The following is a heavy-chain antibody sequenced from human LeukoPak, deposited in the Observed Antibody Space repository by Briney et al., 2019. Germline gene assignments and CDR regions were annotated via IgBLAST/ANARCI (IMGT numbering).Heavy chain of an antibody. D-gene: IGHD3-3*01. V-gene: IGHV3-33*01. J-gene: IGHJ6*02. Sequence: GGSLRLSCAASGFTFSSYGMHWVRQAPDKGLEWVAVIWYDGSNKYYADSVKGRFTISRDNSKNTLYLQMNSLRAEDTAVYYCARDLLLEWLLFDYYYYGMDVWGQGTTVTVSS. CDR1: GFTFSSYG. CDR2: IWYDGSNK. CDR3: ARDLLLEWLLFDYYYYGMDV.